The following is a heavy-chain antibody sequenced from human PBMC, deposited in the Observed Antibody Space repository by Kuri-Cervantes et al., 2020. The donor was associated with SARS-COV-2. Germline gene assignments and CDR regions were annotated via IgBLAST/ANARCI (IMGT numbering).Heavy chain of an antibody. CDR1: GFTFSSYS. CDR2: ISSSSSYI. J-gene: IGHJ4*02. Sequence: GESLKISCAASGFTFSSYSMIWVRQAPGKGLEWVSSISSSSSYIYYADSVKGRFTISRDNAKNSLYLLMNSLRAEDTAVYYCARVGSTSCADYWGQGTLVTVSS. CDR3: ARVGSTSCADY. V-gene: IGHV3-21*01. D-gene: IGHD2-2*01.